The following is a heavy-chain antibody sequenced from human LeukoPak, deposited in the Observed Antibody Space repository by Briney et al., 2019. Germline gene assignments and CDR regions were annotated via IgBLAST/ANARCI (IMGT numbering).Heavy chain of an antibody. CDR2: IYHSGST. CDR1: GGSISSSNW. J-gene: IGHJ6*03. D-gene: IGHD3-10*01. V-gene: IGHV4-4*02. CDR3: ARTTMVRGTYYMDV. Sequence: SGTLSLTCAVSGGSISSSNWWSWVRQPPGKGLEWIEEIYHSGSTNYNPSLKSRVTISVDKSKNQFSLKLSSVTAADTAVYYCARTTMVRGTYYMDVWGKGTTVTVSS.